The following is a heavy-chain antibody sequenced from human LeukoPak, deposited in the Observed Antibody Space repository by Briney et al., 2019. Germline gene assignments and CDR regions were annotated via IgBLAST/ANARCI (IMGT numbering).Heavy chain of an antibody. CDR1: GFTFSSYG. V-gene: IGHV3-33*01. Sequence: PGGSLRLSCAASGFTFSSYGMRWVRQAPGKGLEWVAVIWYDGSNKYYADSVKGRFTISRDNSKNTLYLQMNSLRAEDTAVYYCASYVLGDAFDIWGQGTMVTVSS. CDR2: IWYDGSNK. CDR3: ASYVLGDAFDI. D-gene: IGHD3-3*02. J-gene: IGHJ3*02.